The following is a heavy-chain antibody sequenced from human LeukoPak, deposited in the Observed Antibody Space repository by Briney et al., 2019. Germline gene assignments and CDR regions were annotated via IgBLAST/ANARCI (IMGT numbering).Heavy chain of an antibody. D-gene: IGHD1-26*01. CDR3: ASALRSHPAFAI. CDR1: GFTFSSYA. V-gene: IGHV3-23*01. CDR2: ISGSGGRT. Sequence: GGSLRLSCAASGFTFSSYAMSWVRQAPGKGLEWVLAISGSGGRTNYADSVKGRFTISRDNSKNTLYLQMNSLRAEHTAIYYRASALRSHPAFAIWGKGTMVPVSP. J-gene: IGHJ3*02.